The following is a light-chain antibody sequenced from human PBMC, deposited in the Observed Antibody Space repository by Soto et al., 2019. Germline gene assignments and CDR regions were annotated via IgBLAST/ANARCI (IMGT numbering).Light chain of an antibody. CDR3: YSAADNNLGV. V-gene: IGLV3-27*01. Sequence: SYELTQPSSVSVSPGQTARITCSGDVLAKKYARWFQQKPGQAPVLVIYKDIERPSGIPERFSGSSSGTTVTLTISGAQVEDEADYYCYSAADNNLGVFGGGTQLTVL. CDR1: VLAKKY. J-gene: IGLJ2*01. CDR2: KDI.